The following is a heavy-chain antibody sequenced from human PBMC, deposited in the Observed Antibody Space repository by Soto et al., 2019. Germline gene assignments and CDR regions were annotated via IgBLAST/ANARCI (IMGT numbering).Heavy chain of an antibody. V-gene: IGHV4-34*01. CDR1: GGSFSGYC. Sequence: SETLSLTCAVYGGSFSGYCWSWIRQPPGKGLEWIGEINHSGRTNYNPSLKSRVTISVDTSKSQFSLKLSSVTAADTAVYYCARGRKYYDFWSGYSHPRYYFNYWGQGTLVTVYS. D-gene: IGHD3-3*01. CDR3: ARGRKYYDFWSGYSHPRYYFNY. J-gene: IGHJ4*02. CDR2: INHSGRT.